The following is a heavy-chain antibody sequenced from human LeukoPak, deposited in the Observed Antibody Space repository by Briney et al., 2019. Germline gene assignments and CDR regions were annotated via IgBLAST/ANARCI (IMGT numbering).Heavy chain of an antibody. CDR2: IYYSGNT. Sequence: SETLSLTCIVSGGTISSTTYYWGWIRQPPGKRLEWIGSIYYSGNTYYNPSLKSRVTISIDTSKNQFSLNLNSVTAADTALNSCARHYLGGNYPDYFNHWGQGTLVTVSS. J-gene: IGHJ4*02. CDR1: GGTISSTTYY. V-gene: IGHV4-39*01. D-gene: IGHD1-26*01. CDR3: ARHYLGGNYPDYFNH.